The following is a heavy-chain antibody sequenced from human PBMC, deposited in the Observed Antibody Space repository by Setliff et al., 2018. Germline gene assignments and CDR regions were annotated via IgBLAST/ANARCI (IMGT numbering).Heavy chain of an antibody. V-gene: IGHV3-20*01. D-gene: IGHD6-13*01. CDR1: GFTFDDYG. CDR2: INWNGGST. CDR3: ARFRSSWSLNADAFDI. J-gene: IGHJ3*02. Sequence: RPGGSLRLSCADSGFTFDDYGMSWVRQAPGKGLEWVSGINWNGGSTGYADSVKGRFTISRDNAKNSLYLQMNSLRAEDTALYHCARFRSSWSLNADAFDIWGQGTMVTVSS.